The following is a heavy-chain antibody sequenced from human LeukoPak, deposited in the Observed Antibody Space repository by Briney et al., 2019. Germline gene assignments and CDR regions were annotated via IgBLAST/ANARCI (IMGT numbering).Heavy chain of an antibody. CDR3: ASSSANYYDTLTGYPTFDY. CDR2: IIPIFGTA. Sequence: ASVKVSCKASGGTFSSYAISWVRQAPGQGLEWMGGIIPIFGTANYAQKFQGRVTITADESTSTAYMELSSLRSEDTAVYYCASSSANYYDTLTGYPTFDYWGQGTLVTVSS. J-gene: IGHJ4*02. V-gene: IGHV1-69*13. D-gene: IGHD3-9*01. CDR1: GGTFSSYA.